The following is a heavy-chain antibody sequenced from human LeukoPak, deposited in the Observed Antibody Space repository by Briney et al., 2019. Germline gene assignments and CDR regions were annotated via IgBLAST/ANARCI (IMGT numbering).Heavy chain of an antibody. V-gene: IGHV3-9*01. CDR1: GFTFDDTA. J-gene: IGHJ6*02. Sequence: TGGSLRLSCTAAGFTFDDTAMHWVRERPGQGLEWVSGIGWNSASIGYADSVKGRFTISRDNAKNSLYLQMNSLRAEDTALYHCARGRYSSGWYASSYYYGMDVWGQGTTVTVSS. D-gene: IGHD6-19*01. CDR2: IGWNSASI. CDR3: ARGRYSSGWYASSYYYGMDV.